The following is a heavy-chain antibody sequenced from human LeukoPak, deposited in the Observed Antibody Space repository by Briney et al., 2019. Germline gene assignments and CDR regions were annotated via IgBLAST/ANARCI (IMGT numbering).Heavy chain of an antibody. CDR1: GLTFSNAW. J-gene: IGHJ4*02. CDR2: TKSKTDGGTT. Sequence: PGGSLRLSCAASGLTFSNAWMSWVRQAPGKGLEWVGRTKSKTDGGTTDYAAPVKGRFTISRDDSKNTLYLQMNSLKTEDTAVYYCTTDGPSTKWGQGTLVTVSS. CDR3: TTDGPSTK. V-gene: IGHV3-15*01. D-gene: IGHD5/OR15-5a*01.